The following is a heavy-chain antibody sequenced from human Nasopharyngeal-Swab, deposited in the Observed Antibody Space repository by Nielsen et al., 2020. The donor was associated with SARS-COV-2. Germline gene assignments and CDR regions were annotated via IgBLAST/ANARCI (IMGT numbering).Heavy chain of an antibody. CDR2: ISAYNGNT. CDR1: GYTFTSYG. D-gene: IGHD3-3*01. V-gene: IGHV1-18*01. Sequence: ASVKVSCKASGYTFTSYGISWVRQAPGQGLEWMGWISAYNGNTNYAQKLQGRVTITTDTSTSTAYMELRSLRSDDTAVYYCARTSPWGYDLWSGYYYNYGMDVWGQGTTVTVSS. CDR3: ARTSPWGYDLWSGYYYNYGMDV. J-gene: IGHJ6*02.